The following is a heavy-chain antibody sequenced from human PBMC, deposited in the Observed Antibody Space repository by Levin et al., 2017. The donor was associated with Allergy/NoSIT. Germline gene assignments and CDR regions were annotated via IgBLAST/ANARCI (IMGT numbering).Heavy chain of an antibody. CDR2: LRYSGDTT. CDR3: AKGVSSGSPYRALDM. CDR1: GFTFTSYT. Sequence: PGGSLRLSCAASGFTFTSYTMTWVRQAPGRGLEWVSTLRYSGDTTHYADSVKGRFTISRAGSRDTLFLQMNSLRPEDTSGYYCAKGVSSGSPYRALDMWGQGTMVTVSS. J-gene: IGHJ3*02. D-gene: IGHD1-26*01. V-gene: IGHV3-23*01.